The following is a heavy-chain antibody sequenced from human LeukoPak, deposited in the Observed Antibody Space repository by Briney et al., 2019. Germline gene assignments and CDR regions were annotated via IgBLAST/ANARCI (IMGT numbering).Heavy chain of an antibody. Sequence: GGSLRLSCAASGFTFSSYGMHWVRQAPGKGLEWVSAISGSGGSTYYADSVKGRFTISRDNSKNTLYLQMNSLRAEDTAVYYCAKAALKLELRASYFDYWGQGTLVTVSS. CDR1: GFTFSSYG. V-gene: IGHV3-23*01. CDR2: ISGSGGST. D-gene: IGHD1-7*01. J-gene: IGHJ4*02. CDR3: AKAALKLELRASYFDY.